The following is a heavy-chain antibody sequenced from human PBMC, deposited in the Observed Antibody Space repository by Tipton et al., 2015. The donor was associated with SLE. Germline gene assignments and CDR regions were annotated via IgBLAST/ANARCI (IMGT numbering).Heavy chain of an antibody. J-gene: IGHJ4*01. V-gene: IGHV4-59*01. Sequence: TLSLTCTVSGGSINGYYWNWFRQPPGRELEWIGYIYHSGSTNYNPSLKSRVTMSVDTSKNQFSLKLSSVTTADTAVYYCATHPRSYSSGWSYYFDYWGQGALVTVSS. CDR2: IYHSGST. D-gene: IGHD6-19*01. CDR1: GGSINGYY. CDR3: ATHPRSYSSGWSYYFDY.